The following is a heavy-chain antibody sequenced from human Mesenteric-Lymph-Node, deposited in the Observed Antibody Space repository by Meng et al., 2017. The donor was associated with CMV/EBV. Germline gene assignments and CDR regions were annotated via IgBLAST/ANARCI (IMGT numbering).Heavy chain of an antibody. CDR2: VSYSGTT. V-gene: IGHV4-39*02. CDR1: GASISSSSYY. J-gene: IGHJ4*02. CDR3: ARVVAEHGGFDY. D-gene: IGHD2-15*01. Sequence: SETLSLTCTVSGASISSSSYYWGWIRQPPGKGLEWIGSVSYSGTTYYNPSLKSRVTISVDTSKKNFSLNLSSVTAADTAVYYCARVVAEHGGFDYWGQGTLVTVSS.